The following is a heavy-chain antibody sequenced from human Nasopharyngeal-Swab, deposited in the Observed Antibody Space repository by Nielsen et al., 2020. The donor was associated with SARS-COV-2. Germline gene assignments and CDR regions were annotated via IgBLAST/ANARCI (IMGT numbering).Heavy chain of an antibody. CDR3: ARYQGNNGWDQAYFDS. V-gene: IGHV2-70*11. Sequence: SGPPLVKPPQTLTLTCTFSGFSLSTSGMSVSWIRQPPGKALEWLARLDWDDDKYYSTSLKTRLSVSQDPSKHQVVLTMTHLDPGDTATYFCARYQGNNGWDQAYFDSWGQGTLVTVSS. D-gene: IGHD6-19*01. CDR2: LDWDDDK. CDR1: GFSLSTSGMS. J-gene: IGHJ4*02.